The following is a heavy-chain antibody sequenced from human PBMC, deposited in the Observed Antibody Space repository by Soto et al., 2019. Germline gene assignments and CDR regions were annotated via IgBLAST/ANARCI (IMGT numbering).Heavy chain of an antibody. D-gene: IGHD2-8*01. Sequence: GGSLRLSCAASGFTFSSYSMNWVRQAPGKGLEWVSYISSSSSTIYYADSVKGRFTISRDNAKNSLYLQMNSLRAEDTAVYYCAREGPIGYCTNGVCYTAAYFDYWGQGTLVTVSS. J-gene: IGHJ4*02. CDR2: ISSSSSTI. CDR3: AREGPIGYCTNGVCYTAAYFDY. CDR1: GFTFSSYS. V-gene: IGHV3-48*01.